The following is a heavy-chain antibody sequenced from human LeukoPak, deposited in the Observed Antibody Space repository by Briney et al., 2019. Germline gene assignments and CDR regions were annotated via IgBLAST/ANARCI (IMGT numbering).Heavy chain of an antibody. CDR3: ARDPEYYDFWSGYPKYYFDY. J-gene: IGHJ4*02. D-gene: IGHD3-3*01. CDR1: GYTFTSYY. Sequence: ASVKVSCKASGYTFTSYYMHWVRQAPGQGLEWMGIISPSGGSTSYAQKFQGRVTMTRDTSTSTVYMELSSLRSEDTAVYYCARDPEYYDFWSGYPKYYFDYWGQGTLVTVSS. V-gene: IGHV1-46*01. CDR2: ISPSGGST.